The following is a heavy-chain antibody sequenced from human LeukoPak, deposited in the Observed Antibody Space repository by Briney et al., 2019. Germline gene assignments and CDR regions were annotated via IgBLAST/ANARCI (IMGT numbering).Heavy chain of an antibody. V-gene: IGHV3-30*02. CDR1: GFTFSSYG. D-gene: IGHD3-22*01. J-gene: IGHJ4*02. CDR3: GKENYYYDSSGQTVDY. Sequence: GGSLRLSCAASGFTFSSYGMHWVRQAPGKGLEWVAFIRYDGSNKYYADSVKGRFTISRDNSRNPLYLQMNSLRAEDTAVYYCGKENYYYDSSGQTVDYWGQGTLVTVSS. CDR2: IRYDGSNK.